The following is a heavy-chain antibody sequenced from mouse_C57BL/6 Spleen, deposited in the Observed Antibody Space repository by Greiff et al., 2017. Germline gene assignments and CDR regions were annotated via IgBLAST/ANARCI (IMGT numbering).Heavy chain of an antibody. J-gene: IGHJ4*01. CDR3: ARGYGHYAMDY. Sequence: QVQLQQPGAELVMPGASVKLSCKASGYTFTSYWMHWVKQRPGQGLEWIGEIDPSDSYTNYNQKFKGKSTLTVDKSSSTAYMQLSSLTSEDSAVYYCARGYGHYAMDYWGQGTSVTVSS. CDR2: IDPSDSYT. CDR1: GYTFTSYW. D-gene: IGHD1-1*02. V-gene: IGHV1-69*01.